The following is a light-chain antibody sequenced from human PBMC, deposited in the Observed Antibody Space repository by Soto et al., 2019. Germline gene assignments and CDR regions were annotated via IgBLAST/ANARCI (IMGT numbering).Light chain of an antibody. CDR2: KAS. V-gene: IGKV1-5*03. CDR3: QQYADYSRT. Sequence: DIQMTQSPSTLSASVGDRVTITCRASQSIGNWLAWYQQKPGKAPKLLIYKASSLEGGVPSRFSGSGSGTEFTLTISSLQPDDFATYYCQQYADYSRTFGQGTKVDIK. CDR1: QSIGNW. J-gene: IGKJ1*01.